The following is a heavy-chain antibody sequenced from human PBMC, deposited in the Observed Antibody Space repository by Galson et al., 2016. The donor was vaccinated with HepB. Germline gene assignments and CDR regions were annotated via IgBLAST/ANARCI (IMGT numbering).Heavy chain of an antibody. V-gene: IGHV3-30*18. CDR1: GFTFSDYY. Sequence: SLRLSCAASGFTFSDYYMSWVRQPPGKGLEWVAVISYDGSNKYYADSVKGRFTISRDNSKKTLYLQMNSLRAEDTAVYYCAKDFTYHDFWSGFTTRYSHYYGLDVWGKGTALTVSS. D-gene: IGHD3-3*01. J-gene: IGHJ6*04. CDR2: ISYDGSNK. CDR3: AKDFTYHDFWSGFTTRYSHYYGLDV.